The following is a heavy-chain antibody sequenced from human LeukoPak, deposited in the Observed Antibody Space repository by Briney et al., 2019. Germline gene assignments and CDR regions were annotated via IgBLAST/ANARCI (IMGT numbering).Heavy chain of an antibody. CDR3: AKDYSDSSEYYYGMDV. J-gene: IGHJ6*02. CDR1: GFTFSSYG. CDR2: ISNDGSYK. D-gene: IGHD3-22*01. Sequence: GGSLRLSCAASGFTFSSYGMHWVRQAPGKGLGWVAVISNDGSYKYFAESVKGRFTISRDNSKNTLYLQMNSLRAEDTAVYYCAKDYSDSSEYYYGMDVWGQGTTVTVSS. V-gene: IGHV3-30*18.